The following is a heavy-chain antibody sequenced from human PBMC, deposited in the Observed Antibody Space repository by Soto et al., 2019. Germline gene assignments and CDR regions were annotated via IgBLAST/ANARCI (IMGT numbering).Heavy chain of an antibody. CDR3: ARDGRDGYNFDQYYYYGMDV. CDR1: GYTFTSYY. CDR2: INPSGGST. Sequence: ASVKVSCKASGYTFTSYYMHWVRQAPGQGLEWMGIINPSGGSTSYAQKFQGRVTMTRDTSTSTVYMELSSLRSEDTAVYYCARDGRDGYNFDQYYYYGMDVWGQGTTVTVSS. V-gene: IGHV1-46*01. J-gene: IGHJ6*02. D-gene: IGHD5-12*01.